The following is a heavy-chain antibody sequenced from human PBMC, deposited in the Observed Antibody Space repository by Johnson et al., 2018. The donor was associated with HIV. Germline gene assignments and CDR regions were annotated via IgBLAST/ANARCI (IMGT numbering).Heavy chain of an antibody. Sequence: QVHLVESGGGLVQPGGSLRLSCAASGFTFRSYAIHWVRQAPGKGLEWVALTSYDGSNKYYADSVKGRFTISRDNSKNTLYLQMNSLRAEDTAVYYCARGDYVYMDYSAFDIWGQGTMVTVSS. CDR2: TSYDGSNK. J-gene: IGHJ3*02. CDR3: ARGDYVYMDYSAFDI. V-gene: IGHV3-30-3*01. CDR1: GFTFRSYA. D-gene: IGHD5/OR15-5a*01.